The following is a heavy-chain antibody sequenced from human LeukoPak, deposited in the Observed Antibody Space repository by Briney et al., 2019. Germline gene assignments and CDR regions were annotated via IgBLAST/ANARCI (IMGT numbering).Heavy chain of an antibody. Sequence: ASETLSLTCTVSGGSVSSRNYYWGRLRQPPGKGLECIGSIYYSGSTYYNPSLKSRVTISVDTSKKQFCLKLSSVTAADTAVYYCASPGAVTQTPAGPCDYWGQGTLVTVSS. CDR2: IYYSGST. CDR3: ASPGAVTQTPAGPCDY. J-gene: IGHJ4*02. D-gene: IGHD4-17*01. CDR1: GGSVSSRNYY. V-gene: IGHV4-39*01.